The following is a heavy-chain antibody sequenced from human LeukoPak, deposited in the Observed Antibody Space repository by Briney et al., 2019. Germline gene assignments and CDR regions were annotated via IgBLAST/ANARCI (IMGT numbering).Heavy chain of an antibody. CDR2: IYHSGSA. J-gene: IGHJ6*02. CDR3: ARFCSGGSCFGMAV. V-gene: IGHV4-4*02. Sequence: SGTLSLTCAVSGDSISIINWWTWVRQSPGKGLEWIGEIYHSGSANYTPSLKSRVTISVDKSKKQFSLKLSSVTAADTAVYYCARFCSGGSCFGMAVWGQGTTVTVSS. CDR1: GDSISIINW. D-gene: IGHD2-15*01.